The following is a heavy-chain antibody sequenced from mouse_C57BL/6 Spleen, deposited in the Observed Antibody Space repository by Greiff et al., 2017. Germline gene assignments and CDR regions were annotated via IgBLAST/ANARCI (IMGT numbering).Heavy chain of an antibody. J-gene: IGHJ1*03. CDR1: GYSFTGYY. CDR3: ASHYYGRGYFDV. D-gene: IGHD1-1*01. Sequence: EVQLVESGPELVKPGASVKISCKASGYSFTGYYMNWVKQSPEKSLEWIGEINPSTGGNTYNQKFKAKATLTVDKSSSTAYMQLKSLTSEDSAVYYCASHYYGRGYFDVWGTGTTVTVSS. CDR2: INPSTGGN. V-gene: IGHV1-42*01.